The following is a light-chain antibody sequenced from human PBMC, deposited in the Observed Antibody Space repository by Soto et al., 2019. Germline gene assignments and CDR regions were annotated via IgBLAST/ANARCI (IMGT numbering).Light chain of an antibody. CDR3: QQYNSYWT. CDR2: DAS. Sequence: DIQMTLSPSTLSASVGDRVTITCRASQSISTWLAWYRQKPGKAPKVLIYDASSLESGVPSRFSGSGSGTEFTLTISSLQPDDFATYYCQQYNSYWTLGQGTKVDIK. V-gene: IGKV1-5*01. CDR1: QSISTW. J-gene: IGKJ1*01.